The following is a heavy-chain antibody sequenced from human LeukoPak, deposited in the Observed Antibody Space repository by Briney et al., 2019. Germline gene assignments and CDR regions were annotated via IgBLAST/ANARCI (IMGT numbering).Heavy chain of an antibody. CDR1: GDTISSSY. D-gene: IGHD6-19*01. CDR3: ARVRLGRGLDY. J-gene: IGHJ4*02. V-gene: IGHV4-4*07. CDR2: IHTSGST. Sequence: SETLSLTCTVSGDTISSSYWGWIRQPAGKGLEWIGRIHTSGSTYYSPSLKSRVTMSVDTSTNQFSLKLSSVTAADTAMYYCARVRLGRGLDYWGQGTLVTVSS.